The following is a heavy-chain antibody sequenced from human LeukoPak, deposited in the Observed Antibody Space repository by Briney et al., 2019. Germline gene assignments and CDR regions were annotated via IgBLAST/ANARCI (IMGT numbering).Heavy chain of an antibody. CDR1: GGSISSYY. D-gene: IGHD3-3*01. CDR3: ARSSVGYDFWSGSFDY. CDR2: IYYSGST. J-gene: IGHJ4*02. Sequence: SETLSLTCTVSGGSISSYYWSWIRQPPGKGLESIGYIYYSGSTNYNPSLKSRVTISVDTSKNQFSLKLSSVTAADTAVYYCARSSVGYDFWSGSFDYWGQGTLVTVSS. V-gene: IGHV4-59*01.